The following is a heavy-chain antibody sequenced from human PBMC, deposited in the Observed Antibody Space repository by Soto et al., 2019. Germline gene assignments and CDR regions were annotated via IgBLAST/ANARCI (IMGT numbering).Heavy chain of an antibody. V-gene: IGHV1-69*13. CDR1: GGTFSSYA. CDR3: ARDYDSSGYSSGFFDY. Sequence: GASVKVSCKASGGTFSSYAISWVRQAPGQGLEWMGGIIPIFGTANYAQKFQGRVTITADESTSTAYMELSSLRSEDTAVYYCARDYDSSGYSSGFFDYWGQGTLVTVSS. CDR2: IIPIFGTA. D-gene: IGHD3-22*01. J-gene: IGHJ4*02.